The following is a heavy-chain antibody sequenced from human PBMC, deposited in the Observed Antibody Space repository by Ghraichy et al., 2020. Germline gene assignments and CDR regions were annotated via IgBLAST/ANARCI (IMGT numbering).Heavy chain of an antibody. J-gene: IGHJ6*02. D-gene: IGHD3-3*01. V-gene: IGHV1-8*03. CDR3: ARGLRVLGGTIFGVAPYYYYGMDV. CDR1: GYTFTSYD. Sequence: ASVKVSCKASGYTFTSYDINWVRQATGQGLEWMGWMNPNSGNTGYAQKFQGRVTITRNTSISTAYMELSSLRSEDTAVYYCARGLRVLGGTIFGVAPYYYYGMDVWGQGTTVTVSS. CDR2: MNPNSGNT.